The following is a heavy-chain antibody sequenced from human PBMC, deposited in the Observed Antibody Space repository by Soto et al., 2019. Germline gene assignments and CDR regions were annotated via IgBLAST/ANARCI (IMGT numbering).Heavy chain of an antibody. CDR3: ARLTRYYYDSSGYSYYYYYGMDV. CDR2: ISSSSSTI. V-gene: IGHV3-48*01. D-gene: IGHD3-22*01. Sequence: GGSLRLSCAASGFTFSSYSMNWVRQAPGKGLEWVSYISSSSSTIYYADSVKGRFTISRDNAKNSLYLQMNSLRGEDTAVYYCARLTRYYYDSSGYSYYYYYGMDVWGQGTTVTVSS. J-gene: IGHJ6*02. CDR1: GFTFSSYS.